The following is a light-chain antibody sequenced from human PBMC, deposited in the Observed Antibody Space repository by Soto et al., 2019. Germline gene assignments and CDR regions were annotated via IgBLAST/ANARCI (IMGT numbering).Light chain of an antibody. Sequence: DIQMTQSPSSLSASVGDRVTITCQASRDIGKYLNWFQEKPGKAPKLLIYDASNLETGVPSRFSGSGSGTDFTFTISSLQPEDFSAYYCYRYDSLPPTFGQGTRLEIK. CDR3: YRYDSLPPT. CDR2: DAS. V-gene: IGKV1-33*01. J-gene: IGKJ5*01. CDR1: RDIGKY.